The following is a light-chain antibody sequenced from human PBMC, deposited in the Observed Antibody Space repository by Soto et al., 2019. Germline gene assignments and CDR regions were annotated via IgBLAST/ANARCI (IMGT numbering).Light chain of an antibody. CDR2: RTS. J-gene: IGKJ1*01. Sequence: DTQLTQSPSTLSASVGDRVTITCRAGQSVDDWLAWYQQKPGKAPNLLISRTSILKSGVPSRFSGSGSGTEFTLTISSLQPDDFATYYCQQYSHYSRTFGQGTKVEI. CDR3: QQYSHYSRT. CDR1: QSVDDW. V-gene: IGKV1-5*03.